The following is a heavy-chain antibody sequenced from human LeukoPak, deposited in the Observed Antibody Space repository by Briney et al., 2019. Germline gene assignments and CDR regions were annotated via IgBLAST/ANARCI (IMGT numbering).Heavy chain of an antibody. Sequence: ASVKVSCKASGYTFTGYYMHWVRQAPGQGLEWMGWINPNSGGRNYAQKFQCRVTMTRDTSISTAYMELSRLRADDTAVYYCARDFSGGSYYGNYFDYWGQGTLVTVSS. J-gene: IGHJ4*02. CDR3: ARDFSGGSYYGNYFDY. CDR2: INPNSGGR. V-gene: IGHV1-2*02. D-gene: IGHD1-26*01. CDR1: GYTFTGYY.